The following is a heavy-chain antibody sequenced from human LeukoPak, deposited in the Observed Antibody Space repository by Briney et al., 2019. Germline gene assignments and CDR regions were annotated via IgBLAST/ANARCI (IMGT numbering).Heavy chain of an antibody. V-gene: IGHV4-59*01. CDR3: ARSKYLGYCGGDCYSEDAFDI. CDR1: GGSISSYY. J-gene: IGHJ3*02. CDR2: IYYSGST. D-gene: IGHD2-21*01. Sequence: SETLSLTCTVSGGSISSYYWSWIRQPPGKGLEWIGYIYYSGSTNYNPSLKSRVTISVDTSKNQFSLKLSSVTAADTAVYYCARSKYLGYCGGDCYSEDAFDIWGQGTMVTVSS.